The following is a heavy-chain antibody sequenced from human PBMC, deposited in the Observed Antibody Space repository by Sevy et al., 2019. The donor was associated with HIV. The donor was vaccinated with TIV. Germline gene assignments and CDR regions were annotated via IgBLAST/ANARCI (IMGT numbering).Heavy chain of an antibody. Sequence: GGSLRLPCAASRFTVNNNYMTWVRQAPGKGLEGISIIYSDGTTYHADSVKDRFNISRDNSKNMLYLQMNNLRVEDTAVYYCARGKTGYGYALSYWGQGTLVTVSS. V-gene: IGHV3-66*01. CDR2: IYSDGTT. CDR1: RFTVNNNY. CDR3: ARGKTGYGYALSY. J-gene: IGHJ4*02. D-gene: IGHD5-18*01.